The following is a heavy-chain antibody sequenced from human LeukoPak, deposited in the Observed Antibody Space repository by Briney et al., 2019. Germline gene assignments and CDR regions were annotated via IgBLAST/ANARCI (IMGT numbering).Heavy chain of an antibody. CDR1: GYTYTSYG. CDR3: ARVSDEYSSSSGLYY. J-gene: IGHJ4*02. V-gene: IGHV1-18*01. Sequence: ASVKVSCKASGYTYTSYGISWVRQAPGQGLEWMGWISAYNGNTNYAQKLQGRVTMTTDTSTSTAYMELSSLRSEDTAVYYCARVSDEYSSSSGLYYWGQGTLVTVSS. CDR2: ISAYNGNT. D-gene: IGHD6-6*01.